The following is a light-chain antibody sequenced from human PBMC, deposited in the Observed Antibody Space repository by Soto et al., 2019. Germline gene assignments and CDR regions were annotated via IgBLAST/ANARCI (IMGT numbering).Light chain of an antibody. Sequence: ETVMTQSPATLSVSPGERATLSCRASQSVSSNLAWYQQKPGQAPRLLIYGASTRATGMPARFSGSGSGTEFTLTISSLQSEDFAVYYCQQYKNWPPITFGQGTRLEIK. V-gene: IGKV3-15*01. CDR2: GAS. CDR3: QQYKNWPPIT. CDR1: QSVSSN. J-gene: IGKJ5*01.